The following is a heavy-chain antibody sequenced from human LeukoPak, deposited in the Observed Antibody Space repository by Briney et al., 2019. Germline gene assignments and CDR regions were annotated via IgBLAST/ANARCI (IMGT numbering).Heavy chain of an antibody. CDR1: GYTFTTLD. D-gene: IGHD3-22*01. J-gene: IGHJ3*02. Sequence: ASVKVSCKASGYTFTTLDINWVRQATGQGLEWMGWINPKSGYTGYAQKFQGRITITRDTSTSTAYMELSSLRSEDTAVYYCARAQYYYDSSDDDAFDIWGQGAMVTVSS. CDR2: INPKSGYT. CDR3: ARAQYYYDSSDDDAFDI. V-gene: IGHV1-8*03.